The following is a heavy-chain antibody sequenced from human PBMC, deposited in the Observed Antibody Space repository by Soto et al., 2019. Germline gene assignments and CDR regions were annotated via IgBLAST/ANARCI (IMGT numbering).Heavy chain of an antibody. Sequence: GGSLRLSCAASGFTFTRYSMNWVRQAPGKGLEWVSSISSTTHYIYYADSMRGRFTISRDDAKNAVYLEMNSLRAEDTAVYYCARESEDLTSNFDYWGQGTLVTVSS. CDR3: ARESEDLTSNFDY. CDR1: GFTFTRYS. V-gene: IGHV3-21*06. CDR2: ISSTTHYI. J-gene: IGHJ4*02.